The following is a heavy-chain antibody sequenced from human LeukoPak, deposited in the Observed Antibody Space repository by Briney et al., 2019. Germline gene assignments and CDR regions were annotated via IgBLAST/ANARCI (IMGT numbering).Heavy chain of an antibody. D-gene: IGHD1-14*01. CDR3: VRGDRYFFDY. J-gene: IGHJ4*02. V-gene: IGHV3-48*03. CDR2: IGNTGRTI. CDR1: GFRFSSYE. Sequence: GGSLRLSCAASGFRFSSYEMNWVRQAPGRGLEWVSYIGNTGRTIYYVDSVKGRFTVSRDNAKNSLYLQMNSLGAEDTAIYYCVRGDRYFFDYWGQGTLVTVSS.